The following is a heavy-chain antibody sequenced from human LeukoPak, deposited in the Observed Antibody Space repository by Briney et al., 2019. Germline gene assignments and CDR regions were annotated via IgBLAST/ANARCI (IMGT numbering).Heavy chain of an antibody. J-gene: IGHJ3*02. Sequence: GASVKVSCKASGYTFTSCGISWVRQAPGQGLEWMGWISAYNGNTNYAQKLQGRVTMTTDTSTSTAYMELRSLRSDDTAVYYCARDSYTAMVPVAFDIWGQGTMVTVSS. V-gene: IGHV1-18*01. CDR1: GYTFTSCG. D-gene: IGHD5-18*01. CDR3: ARDSYTAMVPVAFDI. CDR2: ISAYNGNT.